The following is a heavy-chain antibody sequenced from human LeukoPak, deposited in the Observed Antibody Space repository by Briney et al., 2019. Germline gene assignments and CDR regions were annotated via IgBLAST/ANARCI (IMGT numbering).Heavy chain of an antibody. V-gene: IGHV1-69*13. J-gene: IGHJ3*02. D-gene: IGHD3-22*01. CDR3: ARSSYDSSGYYPDAFDI. Sequence: GASVKVSCKASGYTFTSYAMNWVRQAPGQGLEWMGGIIPIFGTANYAQKFQGRVTITADESTSTAYMELSSLRSEDPAVYYCARSSYDSSGYYPDAFDIWGQGTMVTVSS. CDR2: IIPIFGTA. CDR1: GYTFTSYA.